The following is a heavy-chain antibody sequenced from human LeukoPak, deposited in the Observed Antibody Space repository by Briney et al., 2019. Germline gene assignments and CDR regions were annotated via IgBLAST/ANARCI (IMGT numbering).Heavy chain of an antibody. V-gene: IGHV1-2*02. CDR2: INPNSGGT. J-gene: IGHJ4*02. D-gene: IGHD1-26*01. CDR1: GYTFTGYY. Sequence: ASVKVSCKASGYTFTGYYMHWVRQAPGQGLEWMGWINPNSGGTNYAQKFQGRVTMTRDTSIGTAYMELSRLRSDDTAVYYCARDIVGATGDDYWGQGTLVTVSS. CDR3: ARDIVGATGDDY.